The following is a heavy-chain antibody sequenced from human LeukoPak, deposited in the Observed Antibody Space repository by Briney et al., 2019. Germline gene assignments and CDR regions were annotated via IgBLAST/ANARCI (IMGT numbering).Heavy chain of an antibody. V-gene: IGHV3-13*04. CDR1: GFTFSDYD. J-gene: IGHJ4*02. D-gene: IGHD6-13*01. CDR2: IDAAGDT. CDR3: ARDGGRDSTYWYYY. Sequence: GGSLRLSCAASGFTFSDYDMHWVRQATGKGLEWVSTIDAAGDTYYAGSVKGRFTISRENAKNSLYLQMNSLRDEDTAVYYCARDGGRDSTYWYYYWGQGTLVTVSS.